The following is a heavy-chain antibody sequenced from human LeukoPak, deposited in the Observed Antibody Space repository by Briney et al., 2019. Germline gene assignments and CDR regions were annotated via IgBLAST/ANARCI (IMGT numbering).Heavy chain of an antibody. CDR1: GGSVNSGAFY. CDR3: ARHLAVAAIYYGMDV. Sequence: SQTLSLTCNVSGGSVNSGAFYWNWIRQHLGKGLEWIGYIYYSGSTSHNPSLKSRVTISVDTSKNQVSLKLNSVTAADTAVYYCARHLAVAAIYYGMDVWGQGTTVTVSS. D-gene: IGHD2-15*01. CDR2: IYYSGST. J-gene: IGHJ6*02. V-gene: IGHV4-31*03.